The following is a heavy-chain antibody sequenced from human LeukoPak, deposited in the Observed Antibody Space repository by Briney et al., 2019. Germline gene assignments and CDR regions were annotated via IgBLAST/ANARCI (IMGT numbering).Heavy chain of an antibody. D-gene: IGHD3-22*01. V-gene: IGHV4-31*03. CDR2: IYYSGST. CDR3: ARHSGLRYYDSSGYFAFDI. J-gene: IGHJ3*02. Sequence: SQTLSLTCTVSGGSISSGGYYWSWIRQHPGKGLEWIGYIYYSGSTYYNPSLKSRVTISVDTSKNQFSLKLSSVTAADTAVYYCARHSGLRYYDSSGYFAFDIWGQGTMVTVSS. CDR1: GGSISSGGYY.